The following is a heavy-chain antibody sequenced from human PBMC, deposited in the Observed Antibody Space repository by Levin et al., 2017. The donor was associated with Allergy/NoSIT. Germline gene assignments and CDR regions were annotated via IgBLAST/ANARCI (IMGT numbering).Heavy chain of an antibody. CDR1: GSTTSLFY. CDR3: ARDTGGWYFDR. J-gene: IGHJ5*02. CDR2: INHSGST. Sequence: SETLSLTCAVSGSTTSLFYWNWIRQTPGKGLEWIGYINHSGSTKYNPSLKSRVTISLDKSKNQFSLLLTSVTAADTAVYYCARDTGGWYFDRWGQGTLVTVSS. V-gene: IGHV4-59*01. D-gene: IGHD3-16*01.